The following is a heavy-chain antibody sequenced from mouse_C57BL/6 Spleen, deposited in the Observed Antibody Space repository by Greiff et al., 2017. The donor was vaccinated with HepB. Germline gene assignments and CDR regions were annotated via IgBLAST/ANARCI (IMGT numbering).Heavy chain of an antibody. V-gene: IGHV5-6*01. CDR2: ISSGGSYT. D-gene: IGHD1-1*01. CDR1: GFTFSSYG. Sequence: EVKLVESGGDLVKPGGSLKLSCAASGFTFSSYGMSWVRQTPDKRLEWVATISSGGSYTYYPDSVKGRFTISRDNAKNTLYLQMSSLKSEDTAMYYCANDDGSSWGQGTLVTVSA. CDR3: ANDDGSS. J-gene: IGHJ3*01.